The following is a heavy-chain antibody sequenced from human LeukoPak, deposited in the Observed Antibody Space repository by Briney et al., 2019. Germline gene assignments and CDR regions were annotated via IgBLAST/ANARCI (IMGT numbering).Heavy chain of an antibody. CDR1: GGSISSYY. D-gene: IGHD3-10*01. V-gene: IGHV4-59*01. CDR2: IYYSGST. CDR3: ARGPNGSGSSYYFDY. J-gene: IGHJ4*02. Sequence: SETLSLTCTVSGGSISSYYWSWIRQPLGKGLEWIGYIYYSGSTNYNPSLKSRVTISVDTSKNQFSLKLSSVTAADTAVYYCARGPNGSGSSYYFDYWGQGTLVTVSS.